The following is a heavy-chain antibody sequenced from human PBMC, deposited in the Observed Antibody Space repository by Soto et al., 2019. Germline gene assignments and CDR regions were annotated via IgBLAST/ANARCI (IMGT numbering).Heavy chain of an antibody. D-gene: IGHD6-13*01. J-gene: IGHJ5*02. V-gene: IGHV3-30-3*01. CDR2: ISYDGSNK. Sequence: QVQLVESGGGVVQPGRSLRLSCAASGFTFSSYAMHWVRQAPGKGLEWVAVISYDGSNKYYADSVKGRFTISRDNSKNTLYLQMNRLRAEDTAVYYCARDHPGSSSWTLYNWFDPWGQGTLVTVSS. CDR1: GFTFSSYA. CDR3: ARDHPGSSSWTLYNWFDP.